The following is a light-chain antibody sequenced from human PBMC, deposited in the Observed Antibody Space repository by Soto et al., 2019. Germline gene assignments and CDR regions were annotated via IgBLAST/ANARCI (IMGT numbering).Light chain of an antibody. CDR3: QQHETPIT. CDR1: QSVSSSD. Sequence: EIVLTQSPGTLSLSPVERATLSCRASQSVSSSDLVWYQQKPGQAPRLLMWVAATRATGIPDRCSGSGSGTDFTLTISRLEHDDFAVYYCQQHETPITFGQGTRLEIK. J-gene: IGKJ5*01. V-gene: IGKV3-20*01. CDR2: VAA.